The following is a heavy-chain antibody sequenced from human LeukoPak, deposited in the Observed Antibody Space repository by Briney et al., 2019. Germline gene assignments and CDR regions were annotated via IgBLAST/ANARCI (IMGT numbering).Heavy chain of an antibody. V-gene: IGHV4-59*12. J-gene: IGHJ6*02. CDR2: IYHSGST. CDR3: ASGRYGPTYYYYGMDV. CDR1: GGSISSYY. Sequence: SETLSLTCTVSGGSISSYYWSWIRQPPGKGLEWIGYIYHSGSTYYNPSLKSRVTISVDRSKNQFSLKLSSVTAADTAVYYCASGRYGPTYYYYGMDVWGQGTTVTVSS. D-gene: IGHD5-18*01.